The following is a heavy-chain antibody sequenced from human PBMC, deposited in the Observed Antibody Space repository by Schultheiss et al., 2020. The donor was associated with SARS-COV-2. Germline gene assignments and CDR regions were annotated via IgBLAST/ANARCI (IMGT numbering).Heavy chain of an antibody. Sequence: GGSLRLSCAASGFTFSSYGMHWVRQAPGKGLEWVAVIWYDGSNKYYADSVKGRFTISRDNSKNTLYLQMNSLRAEDTAVYYCARGGVVVSLYGMDVWGQGTTVTVSS. CDR1: GFTFSSYG. CDR3: ARGGVVVSLYGMDV. D-gene: IGHD2-21*01. CDR2: IWYDGSNK. J-gene: IGHJ6*02. V-gene: IGHV3-33*01.